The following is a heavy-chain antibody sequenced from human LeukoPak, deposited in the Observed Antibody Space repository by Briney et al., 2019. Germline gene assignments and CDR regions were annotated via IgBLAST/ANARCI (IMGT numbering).Heavy chain of an antibody. J-gene: IGHJ3*02. CDR2: IGTAGDT. Sequence: GGSLRLSCAASGLTFSSYDMHWVRQATGKGLERVSAIGTAGDTYYPGSVKGRFTISRENAKNSLYLQMNSLRAGDTAVYYCARGIAAAVIGGDAFDIWGQGTMVTVSS. CDR3: ARGIAAAVIGGDAFDI. V-gene: IGHV3-13*01. D-gene: IGHD6-13*01. CDR1: GLTFSSYD.